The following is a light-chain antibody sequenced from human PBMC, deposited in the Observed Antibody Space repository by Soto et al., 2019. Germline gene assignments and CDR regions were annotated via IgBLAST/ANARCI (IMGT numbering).Light chain of an antibody. Sequence: DIKITQSPSTLSASIGDRVTITCRASQSINKWLAWHQQRPGKAPKLLIYDATKFEAGVPTRLSGSGSETELSLTISSIPPDDLATYFYQQYDSLPTFGQGTKVDIK. J-gene: IGKJ1*01. V-gene: IGKV1-5*01. CDR1: QSINKW. CDR2: DAT. CDR3: QQYDSLPT.